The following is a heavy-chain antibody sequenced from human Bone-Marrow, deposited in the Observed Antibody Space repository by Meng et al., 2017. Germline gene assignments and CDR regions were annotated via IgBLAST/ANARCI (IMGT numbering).Heavy chain of an antibody. CDR1: GYSFTSYW. J-gene: IGHJ4*02. CDR2: IYPGDSDT. CDR3: ARLGRCRHKTLDY. D-gene: IGHD5-24*01. V-gene: IGHV5-51*01. Sequence: GESLKISCKGSGYSFTSYWIGWVRQIPGKGLEWMGIIYPGDSDTRYSPSFQGQVAISADKSITTAYLQWSSLKASDTAMYYCARLGRCRHKTLDYWGQGTLVTVSS.